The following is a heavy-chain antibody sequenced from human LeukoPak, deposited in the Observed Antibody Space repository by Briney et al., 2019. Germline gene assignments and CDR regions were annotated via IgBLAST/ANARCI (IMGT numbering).Heavy chain of an antibody. CDR2: INHSGST. CDR3: ASLRERSYYARGFDY. V-gene: IGHV4-34*01. D-gene: IGHD1-26*01. J-gene: IGHJ4*02. Sequence: SETLSLTCAVYGGSFSGYYWSWIRQPPGKGLEWIGEINHSGSTNYNPSLKSRVTISVDTSKNRFSLKLSSVTAADTAVYYCASLRERSYYARGFDYWGQGTLVTVSS. CDR1: GGSFSGYY.